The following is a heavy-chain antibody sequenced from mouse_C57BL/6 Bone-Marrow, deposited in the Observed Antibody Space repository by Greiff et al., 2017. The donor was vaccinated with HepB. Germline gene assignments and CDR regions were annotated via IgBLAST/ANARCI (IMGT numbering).Heavy chain of an antibody. D-gene: IGHD1-1*01. CDR3: ARISAYYYGYAMDY. CDR2: IWSDGST. CDR1: GFSFTSYG. Sequence: QVQLQQSGPGLVAPSQSLSITCTVSGFSFTSYGVHWVRQPPGKGLEWLVVIWSDGSTTYNSALKSRLSISKDNSKSQVFLKMNSLQTDDTAMYYCARISAYYYGYAMDYWGQGTSVTVSS. J-gene: IGHJ4*01. V-gene: IGHV2-6*03.